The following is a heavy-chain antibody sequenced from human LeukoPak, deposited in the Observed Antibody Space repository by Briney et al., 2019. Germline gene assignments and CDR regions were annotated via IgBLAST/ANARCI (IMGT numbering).Heavy chain of an antibody. V-gene: IGHV3-43*01. Sequence: GGSLRLSCVASGFTFDDFTMHWVRQRPGKGLEWVSLISWDSSSTYFTDSVKGRFTISRDNTKNSLYLQMNSLRAEDTAVYYCASWRAEWPRNYYYMDVWGKGTTVTVSS. CDR2: ISWDSSST. CDR1: GFTFDDFT. CDR3: ASWRAEWPRNYYYMDV. D-gene: IGHD5-12*01. J-gene: IGHJ6*03.